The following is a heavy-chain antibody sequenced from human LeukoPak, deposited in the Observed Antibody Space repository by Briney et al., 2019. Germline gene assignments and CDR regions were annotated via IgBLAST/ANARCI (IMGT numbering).Heavy chain of an antibody. D-gene: IGHD7-27*01. J-gene: IGHJ6*02. Sequence: PSETLSLTCTVSGVSTSTYSRSWVRHPPGKRLEWIGRVYISGRTTYNPPPTSRVTISIETPTKHFSLQVCALTVADTPASYCARGSGRYYFYVIDVWGQGNPVTLSS. CDR2: VYISGRT. CDR1: GVSTSTYS. V-gene: IGHV4-59*01. CDR3: ARGSGRYYFYVIDV.